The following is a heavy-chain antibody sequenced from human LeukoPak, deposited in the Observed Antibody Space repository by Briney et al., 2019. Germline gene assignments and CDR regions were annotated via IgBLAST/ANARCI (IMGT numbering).Heavy chain of an antibody. J-gene: IGHJ3*02. CDR3: VRLQPNTGEWAFDI. D-gene: IGHD1-1*01. CDR1: GGSISSYY. Sequence: PSETPSLTCTVSGGSISSYYWSWIRQPPGKGLEWIGYISNSGSTNYNPSLKSRVTISVDTSKNQLSLKLSSVTAADTAVYHCVRLQPNTGEWAFDIWGQGTMVSVSS. V-gene: IGHV4-59*01. CDR2: ISNSGST.